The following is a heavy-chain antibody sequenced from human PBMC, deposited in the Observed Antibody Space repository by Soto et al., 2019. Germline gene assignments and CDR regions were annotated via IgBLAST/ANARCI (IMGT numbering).Heavy chain of an antibody. D-gene: IGHD1-1*01. CDR1: GGSISSNNW. CDR3: AREGGSGTFMGFDY. J-gene: IGHJ4*02. CDR2: IYHSGTT. V-gene: IGHV4-4*02. Sequence: QVQLQESGPGLVKPLGTLSLTCTVSGGSISSNNWWMWVRQSPEKGLEWIGEIYHSGTTNYNPSFNSRVTMSVDKSNNQFSLMLTSVTAEDTAIYYCAREGGSGTFMGFDYWGQGTLVTVSS.